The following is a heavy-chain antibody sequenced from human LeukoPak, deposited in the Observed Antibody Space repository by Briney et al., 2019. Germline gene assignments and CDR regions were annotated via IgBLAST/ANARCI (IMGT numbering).Heavy chain of an antibody. CDR1: GFTFSSYA. CDR2: ISGSGGST. V-gene: IGHV3-23*01. J-gene: IGHJ3*02. Sequence: PGGSLRLSCAASGFTFSSYAMSWVRQAPGEGLEWVSAISGSGGSTYYADSVKGRFTISRDNSKNTLYLQMNSLRAEDTAVYYCASGGLGGSLWLLKAFDIWGQGTMVTVSS. CDR3: ASGGLGGSLWLLKAFDI. D-gene: IGHD1-26*01.